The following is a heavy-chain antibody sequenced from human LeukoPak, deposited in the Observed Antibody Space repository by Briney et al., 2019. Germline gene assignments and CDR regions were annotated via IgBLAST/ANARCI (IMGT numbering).Heavy chain of an antibody. J-gene: IGHJ4*02. CDR1: GFTFSSYA. V-gene: IGHV3-23*01. Sequence: GGSLRLSCAASGFTFSSYAMSWVRQAPGKGLEWVSGISGSGGSTYYADSVKGRFTISRDNSKNTLYLQMNSLRAEDTAVYHCAKDPAYYYDSSGYYWGQGTLVTVSS. CDR2: ISGSGGST. CDR3: AKDPAYYYDSSGYY. D-gene: IGHD3-22*01.